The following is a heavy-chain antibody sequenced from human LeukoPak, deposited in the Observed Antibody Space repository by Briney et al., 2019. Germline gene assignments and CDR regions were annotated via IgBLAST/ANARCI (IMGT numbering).Heavy chain of an antibody. V-gene: IGHV3-15*01. CDR3: TTWTSH. D-gene: IGHD3/OR15-3a*01. J-gene: IGHJ4*02. CDR1: GPTFNNAW. Sequence: KPGGSLRLSCAASGPTFNNAWMSWVRQAPGKGLEWVGRIKSKTDGGTTDYAAPAKGRFTISRDDSENTVYLQMNSLRTEDTAVYYCTTWTSHWGQGTLVTVSS. CDR2: IKSKTDGGTT.